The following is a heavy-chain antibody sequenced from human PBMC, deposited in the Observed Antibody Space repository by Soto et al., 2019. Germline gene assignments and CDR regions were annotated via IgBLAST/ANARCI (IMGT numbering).Heavy chain of an antibody. CDR3: ARARYSSSWPNWFDP. V-gene: IGHV4-34*01. D-gene: IGHD6-13*01. Sequence: SETLSLTCAVYGGSFSGYYWSWIRQPPGKGLEWIGEINHSGSTNHNPSLKSRVTISVGTSKNQFSLKLSSVTAADTAVYYCARARYSSSWPNWFDPWGQGTLVT. J-gene: IGHJ5*02. CDR1: GGSFSGYY. CDR2: INHSGST.